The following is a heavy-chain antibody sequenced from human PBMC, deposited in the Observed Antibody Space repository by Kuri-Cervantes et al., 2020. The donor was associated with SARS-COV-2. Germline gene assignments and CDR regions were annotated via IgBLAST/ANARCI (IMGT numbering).Heavy chain of an antibody. V-gene: IGHV4-39*02. Sequence: SETLSLTCSGSMSSSVSYGAWIRQLPGKGLEWIGTIYYSGNTYYNPSLNSRVTISLDTSKTHFSLQLTSVTAADTAVYYCARVSGAPPFWSGYYKGWFDPWGQGTLVTVSS. J-gene: IGHJ5*02. CDR3: ARVSGAPPFWSGYYKGWFDP. D-gene: IGHD3-3*01. CDR1: MSSSVSY. CDR2: IYYSGNT.